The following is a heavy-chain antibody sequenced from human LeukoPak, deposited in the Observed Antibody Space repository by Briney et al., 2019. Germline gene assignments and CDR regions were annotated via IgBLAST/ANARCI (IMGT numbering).Heavy chain of an antibody. Sequence: SETLSLTCTVSGGSISSYYWSWIRQPPGKGLEWIGYIYYSGSTNYNPSLKSRVTISVDTSKNQFSLKLSSVTAADTAVYHCAREKMPRASSGWYLTREDWYFDLWGRGTLVTVSS. V-gene: IGHV4-59*01. D-gene: IGHD6-19*01. J-gene: IGHJ2*01. CDR2: IYYSGST. CDR3: AREKMPRASSGWYLTREDWYFDL. CDR1: GGSISSYY.